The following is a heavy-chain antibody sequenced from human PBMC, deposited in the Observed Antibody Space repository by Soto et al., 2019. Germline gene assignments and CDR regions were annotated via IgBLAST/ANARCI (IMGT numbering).Heavy chain of an antibody. J-gene: IGHJ4*02. CDR2: IYYSGST. Sequence: QVQLQESGPGLVKPSQTLSLTCTVSGGSISSGGHYWSWIRQHPGKGLEWIGYIYYSGSTYYNPSLKSRATISVDTSKNQCSLKLSSVTAADTAVYYCAREGGTVGATAADYWGQGTLVTVSS. CDR3: AREGGTVGATAADY. V-gene: IGHV4-31*03. D-gene: IGHD1-26*01. CDR1: GGSISSGGHY.